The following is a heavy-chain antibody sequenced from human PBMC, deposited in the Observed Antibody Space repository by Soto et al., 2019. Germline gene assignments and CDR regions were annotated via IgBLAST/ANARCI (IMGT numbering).Heavy chain of an antibody. CDR2: IYHTGST. CDR3: ARAPYWRGGDLYLDN. V-gene: IGHV4-4*02. J-gene: IGHJ4*02. D-gene: IGHD2-21*02. CDR1: GASISSTNW. Sequence: SETLSLTCAVSGASISSTNWWTWVRQPPGKGLEWIGEIYHTGSTKYNPSLKSRVTISLDKSNNQFSLKLSSVTTADTAVYYCARAPYWRGGDLYLDNWGQGTLVTVSS.